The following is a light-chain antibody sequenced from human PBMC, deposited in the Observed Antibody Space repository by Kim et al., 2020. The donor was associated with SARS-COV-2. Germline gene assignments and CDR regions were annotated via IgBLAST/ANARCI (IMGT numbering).Light chain of an antibody. Sequence: QGQTARITCAGDKLGDILACGYQQKPGPSLRLFINQDSKRPSGIPERFSGSNSGNTATLTISGSQAMDEADYYGQAWDRSTAVFGTGTKVTVL. CDR1: KLGDIL. CDR2: QDS. J-gene: IGLJ1*01. CDR3: QAWDRSTAV. V-gene: IGLV3-1*01.